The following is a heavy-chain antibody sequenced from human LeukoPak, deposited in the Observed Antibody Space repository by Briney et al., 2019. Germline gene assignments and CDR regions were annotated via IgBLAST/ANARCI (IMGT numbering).Heavy chain of an antibody. CDR3: ARGRYYCSSTSCYGPYFDY. Sequence: SETLSLTCAVYGGSLSGYYWSWIRQPPGKGLEWIGEINHSGSTNYNPSLKSRVTISVDTSKNQFSLKLSSVTAADTAVYYCARGRYYCSSTSCYGPYFDYWGQGTLVTVSS. J-gene: IGHJ4*02. D-gene: IGHD2-2*01. V-gene: IGHV4-34*01. CDR1: GGSLSGYY. CDR2: INHSGST.